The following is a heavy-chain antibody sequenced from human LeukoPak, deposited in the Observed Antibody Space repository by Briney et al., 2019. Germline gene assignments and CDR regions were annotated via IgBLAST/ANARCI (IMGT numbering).Heavy chain of an antibody. CDR3: AREPYGGNSRDFDF. CDR1: VFTLTNYV. Sequence: GGSLRLSCAASVFTLTNYVMGWARQAPGKGLDGVAGIGGSGKNIYYADSVKGRFTIFRDNSKNTLYLQMNSLRAEDTAVYYCAREPYGGNSRDFDFWGQGTLVTVSS. V-gene: IGHV3-23*01. D-gene: IGHD4-23*01. J-gene: IGHJ4*02. CDR2: IGGSGKNI.